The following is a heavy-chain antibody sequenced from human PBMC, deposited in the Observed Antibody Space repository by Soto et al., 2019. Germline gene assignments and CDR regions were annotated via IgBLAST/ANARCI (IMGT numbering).Heavy chain of an antibody. CDR2: VYHSGKT. J-gene: IGHJ2*01. V-gene: IGHV4-59*08. Sequence: QVQLQELGPGLVKPSETLSLTCTVSGDYISSHYWSWLRQPPGKGLEWIGYVYHSGKTDSKPSLKSRVTISMDTSKNQISLSLTSATAADTAVYYCARPRGTTPAVWYFDLWGRGTLVTVSS. D-gene: IGHD2-2*01. CDR3: ARPRGTTPAVWYFDL. CDR1: GDYISSHY.